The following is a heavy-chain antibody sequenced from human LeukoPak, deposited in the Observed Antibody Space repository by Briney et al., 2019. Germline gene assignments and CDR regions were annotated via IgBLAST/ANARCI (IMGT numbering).Heavy chain of an antibody. J-gene: IGHJ4*02. V-gene: IGHV1-8*01. CDR2: MNPNSGNT. CDR1: GYTFTSYD. CDR3: ARGIAAAGYGY. Sequence: ASVKVSCKASGYTFTSYDINWVRQATGQGLEWMGWMNPNSGNTGYAQKFQGRVTITADKSTSTAYMELSSLRSEDTAVYYCARGIAAAGYGYWGQGTLVTVSS. D-gene: IGHD6-13*01.